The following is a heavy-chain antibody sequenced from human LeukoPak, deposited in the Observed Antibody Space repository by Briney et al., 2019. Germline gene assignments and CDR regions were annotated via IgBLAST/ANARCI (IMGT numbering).Heavy chain of an antibody. V-gene: IGHV1-69*01. CDR1: GGTFSSHT. CDR2: IIPIFGTA. D-gene: IGHD4-23*01. CDR3: ARGWLAETMVVTPYNY. Sequence: GAPVKVSCKASGGTFSSHTINWVRQAPGQGLEWMGGIIPIFGTANYAQKFQGRVTITAVESTSTAYMEVSSLRSEDTAVYYCARGWLAETMVVTPYNYWGQGTLVTVSS. J-gene: IGHJ4*02.